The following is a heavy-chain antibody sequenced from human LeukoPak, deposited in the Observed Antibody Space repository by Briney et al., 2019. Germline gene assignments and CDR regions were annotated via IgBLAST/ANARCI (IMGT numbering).Heavy chain of an antibody. CDR2: ISDSGGRT. D-gene: IGHD3-22*01. J-gene: IGHJ4*02. V-gene: IGHV3-23*01. CDR1: GITLSNYG. CDR3: AKRGVVIRVILVGFHKEANYFDS. Sequence: GGSLRLSCAVSGITLSNYGMSWVRQAPGKGLDWVAGISDSGGRTKYADSVKGGFTISRDNPKNALFLQMNSLRPEDTAVYFCAKRGVVIRVILVGFHKEANYFDSWGQGALVTVSS.